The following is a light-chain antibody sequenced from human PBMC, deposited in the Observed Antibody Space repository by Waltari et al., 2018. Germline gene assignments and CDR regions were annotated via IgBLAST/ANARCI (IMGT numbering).Light chain of an antibody. Sequence: PVSISCRSSQSLVHRDGSTYLNWFHQRPGQSPRRLIYRVSNRDSGVPDRFSGSGSGSDFTLIISRVEAEDVGVYFCMQGTHWPPSFGGGTKVEIK. J-gene: IGKJ4*01. V-gene: IGKV2-30*02. CDR1: QSLVHRDGSTY. CDR3: MQGTHWPPS. CDR2: RVS.